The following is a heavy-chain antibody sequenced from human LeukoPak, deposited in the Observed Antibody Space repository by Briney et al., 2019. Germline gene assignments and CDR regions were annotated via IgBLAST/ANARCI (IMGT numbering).Heavy chain of an antibody. J-gene: IGHJ6*04. CDR2: IRSKAYGGTT. CDR3: TRAHYDILTGYYSRYYYYGMDV. CDR1: GFTFGDYA. D-gene: IGHD3-9*01. V-gene: IGHV3-49*04. Sequence: GRSLRLSCTASGFTFGDYAMSWVRQAPGKGLEWVGFIRSKAYGGTTEHAASVKGRFTISRDDSKSIAYLQMNSLKTEDTAVYYCTRAHYDILTGYYSRYYYYGMDVWGKGTTVTVSS.